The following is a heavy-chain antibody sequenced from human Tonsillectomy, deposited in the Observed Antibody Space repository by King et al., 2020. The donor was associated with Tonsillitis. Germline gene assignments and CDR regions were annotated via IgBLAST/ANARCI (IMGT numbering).Heavy chain of an antibody. CDR3: AAADYYDSSGYHMYQYNDMDV. Sequence: QLVQSGPEVKKPGTSVKVSCKASGFTFTSSAVQWVRQARGQRLEWIGWIVVGSGNTNYAQKFQERVTITRDMSTSTAYMELSSLRSEDTAVYYCAAADYYDSSGYHMYQYNDMDVWGQGTTVTVSS. D-gene: IGHD3-22*01. V-gene: IGHV1-58*01. CDR1: GFTFTSSA. CDR2: IVVGSGNT. J-gene: IGHJ6*02.